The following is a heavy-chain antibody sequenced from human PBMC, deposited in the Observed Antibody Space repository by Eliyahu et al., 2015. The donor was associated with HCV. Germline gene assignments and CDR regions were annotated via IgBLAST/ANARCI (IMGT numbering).Heavy chain of an antibody. CDR1: GFIPGDYA. CDR3: GRGWVREFIDY. CDR2: ISGLGDRA. D-gene: IGHD1-26*01. J-gene: IGHJ4*02. V-gene: IGHV3-23*01. Sequence: EVQLLXSGGGXVXPGGXLXXACXASGFIPGDYAMTWIGRAQRKGLEWISSISGLGDRAYYADSVKGRFTMSRDDSKNMVFLQISSLRVDDTAVYFCGRGWVREFIDYWGRGTLLTVSS.